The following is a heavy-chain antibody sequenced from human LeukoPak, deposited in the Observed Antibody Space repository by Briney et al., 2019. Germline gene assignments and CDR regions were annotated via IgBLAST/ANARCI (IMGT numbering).Heavy chain of an antibody. V-gene: IGHV4-39*07. D-gene: IGHD3-22*01. CDR2: IYYSGST. J-gene: IGHJ4*02. Sequence: SETLSLTCTVSGGSISSSSYYWGWIRQPPGKGLEWIGSIYYSGSTYYNPSLRSRVTISVDTSKNQFSLKLSSVTAADTAVYYCARDGLGDSSGYLRDTIDYWGQGTLVTVSS. CDR1: GGSISSSSYY. CDR3: ARDGLGDSSGYLRDTIDY.